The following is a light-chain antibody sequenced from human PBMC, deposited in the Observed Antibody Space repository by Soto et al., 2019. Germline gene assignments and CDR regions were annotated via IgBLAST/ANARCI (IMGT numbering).Light chain of an antibody. CDR2: DAS. CDR3: QQCRNWPIT. V-gene: IGKV3-15*01. J-gene: IGKJ4*01. Sequence: EIVMTQSPATLSVSPGEGATLSCKASQNVYNNLAWYQQRPGQPPRLLIYDASTRATGISARFRGSGYGTEFTLTIRSLQSEDFAVYLCQQCRNWPITFGGGIKVEIK. CDR1: QNVYNN.